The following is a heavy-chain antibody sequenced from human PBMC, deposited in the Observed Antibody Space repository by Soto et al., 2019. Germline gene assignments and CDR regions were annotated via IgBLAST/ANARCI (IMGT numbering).Heavy chain of an antibody. D-gene: IGHD3-22*01. CDR3: ARIPSNYYDSSGYYSPHFDY. Sequence: SETLSLTCTVSGGSISSGDYYWIWIRQPPWKGLEWIGYIYYSGSTYYNPSLKSRVTISVDTSKNQFSLKLSSVTAADTAVYYCARIPSNYYDSSGYYSPHFDYWGQGTLVTV. V-gene: IGHV4-30-4*01. CDR1: GGSISSGDYY. CDR2: IYYSGST. J-gene: IGHJ4*02.